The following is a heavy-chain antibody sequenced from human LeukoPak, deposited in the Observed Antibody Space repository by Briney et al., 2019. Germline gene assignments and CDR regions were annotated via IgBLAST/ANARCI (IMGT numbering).Heavy chain of an antibody. J-gene: IGHJ4*02. CDR2: IYYSGST. V-gene: IGHV4-39*01. CDR3: ARHEYYYDSSGYPNYDY. CDR1: GGSISSSSYY. Sequence: KTSETLSLTCTVSGGSISSSSYYWGWIRQPPGKGLEWIGSIYYSGSTYYNPSLKSRVTISVDTSKNQFSLKLSSVTAADTAVYYCARHEYYYDSSGYPNYDYWGQGTLVTVSS. D-gene: IGHD3-22*01.